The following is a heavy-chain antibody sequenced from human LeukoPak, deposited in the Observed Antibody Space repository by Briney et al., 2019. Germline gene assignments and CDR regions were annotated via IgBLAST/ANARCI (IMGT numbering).Heavy chain of an antibody. CDR3: ARVRGRDGYNKPFDY. J-gene: IGHJ4*02. CDR2: INHSGST. CDR1: GGSFSGYY. Sequence: PSETLSLTCAVYGGSFSGYYWSWIRQPPGKGLELIGEINHSGSTNYNPSLKSRVTISVDTSKNQFSLKLSSVTAAETAVYYCARVRGRDGYNKPFDYWGQGTLVTVSS. V-gene: IGHV4-34*01. D-gene: IGHD5-24*01.